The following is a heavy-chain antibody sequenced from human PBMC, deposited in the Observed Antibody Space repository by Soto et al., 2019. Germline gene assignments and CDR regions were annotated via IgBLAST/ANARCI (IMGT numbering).Heavy chain of an antibody. D-gene: IGHD3-10*01. Sequence: GESLKISCKDSAHKVTTYSMCLVRQNPGKGLEWMGRIDPSDSYTNYSPSFQGHVTISVDKATSTAYLEWSGLKASDKARYYCAREFSGNYYYKYDIDVWGQGTAVTVSS. J-gene: IGHJ6*02. CDR1: AHKVTTYS. CDR2: IDPSDSYT. CDR3: AREFSGNYYYKYDIDV. V-gene: IGHV5-10-1*01.